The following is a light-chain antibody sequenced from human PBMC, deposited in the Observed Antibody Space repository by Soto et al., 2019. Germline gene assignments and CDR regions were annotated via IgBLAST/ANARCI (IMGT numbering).Light chain of an antibody. J-gene: IGKJ4*01. CDR1: RGVTRC. Sequence: ILWSHTPATPSFSPGGRAPPSRTGRRGVTRCLARYQQKPRQAPRLHICVASSRATGIPPRFSGSGSGTDFTLTITSLEPEDFAVYYCQQRSDWPSTFGGGTKVEI. V-gene: IGKV3-11*01. CDR3: QQRSDWPST. CDR2: VAS.